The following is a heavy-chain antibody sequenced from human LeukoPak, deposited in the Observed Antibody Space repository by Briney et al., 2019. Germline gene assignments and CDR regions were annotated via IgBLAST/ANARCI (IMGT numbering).Heavy chain of an antibody. V-gene: IGHV3-33*06. CDR2: IWYDGSNK. CDR3: AKTGSSGWFNYYFDH. CDR1: GFTFSSYG. J-gene: IGHJ4*02. D-gene: IGHD6-19*01. Sequence: GRSLRLSCAASGFTFSSYGMHWVRQAPGKGLEWVALIWYDGSNKYYADSVKGRFTISRDNSKNTLYLQMNSLRAEDTAVYYCAKTGSSGWFNYYFDHWGQGTLVTVSS.